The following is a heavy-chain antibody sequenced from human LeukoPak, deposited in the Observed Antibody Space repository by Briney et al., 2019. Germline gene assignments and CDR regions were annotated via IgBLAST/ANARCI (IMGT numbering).Heavy chain of an antibody. Sequence: SETPSLTCAVSGGSISSGGYSWSWIRQPPGKGLEWIGYIYYSGSTYYNPSLKSRVTISVDTSKNQFSLKLSSVTAADTAVYYCARHGSTYYYGSGSLRPNYYYYMDVWGKGTTVTISS. CDR2: IYYSGST. CDR1: GGSISSGGYS. CDR3: ARHGSTYYYGSGSLRPNYYYYMDV. J-gene: IGHJ6*03. V-gene: IGHV4-30-4*07. D-gene: IGHD3-10*01.